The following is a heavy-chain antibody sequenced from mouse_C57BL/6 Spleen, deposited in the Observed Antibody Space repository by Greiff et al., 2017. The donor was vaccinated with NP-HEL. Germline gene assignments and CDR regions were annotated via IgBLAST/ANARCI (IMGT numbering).Heavy chain of an antibody. CDR1: GYAFSSYW. Sequence: QVQLKQSGAELVKPGASVKISCKASGYAFSSYWMNWVKQRPGKGLEWIGQIYPGDGDTNYNGKFKGKATLTADKSSSTAYMQLSSLTSEDSAVYCCARPSWDEGGYFDYWGQGTTLTVSS. V-gene: IGHV1-80*01. CDR3: ARPSWDEGGYFDY. J-gene: IGHJ2*01. D-gene: IGHD4-1*01. CDR2: IYPGDGDT.